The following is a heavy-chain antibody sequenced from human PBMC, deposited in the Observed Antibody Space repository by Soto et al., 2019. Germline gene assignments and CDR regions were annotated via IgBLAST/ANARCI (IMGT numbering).Heavy chain of an antibody. Sequence: QVQLVQSGAEVQKPGSSVKVSCKASGGTFSSYAISWVRQAPGQGLEWMGVIIPIFGTANYAQKFQGRVTITADESTSTAYMELSSLRSEDTAVYYCARDLVSGAAAGTGYFDYWGQGTLVTVSS. V-gene: IGHV1-69*01. CDR1: GGTFSSYA. CDR3: ARDLVSGAAAGTGYFDY. CDR2: IIPIFGTA. J-gene: IGHJ4*02. D-gene: IGHD6-13*01.